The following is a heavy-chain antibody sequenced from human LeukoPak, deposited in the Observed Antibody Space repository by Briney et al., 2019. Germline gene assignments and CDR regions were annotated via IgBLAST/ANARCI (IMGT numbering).Heavy chain of an antibody. CDR3: ARHGIPQYYYDSSRYYFDY. CDR2: IYYSGST. V-gene: IGHV4-59*08. Sequence: SETLSLTCTVSGGSISSYYWSWIRQPPGKGLEWIGYIYYSGSTNYNPSLKSRVTISVDTSKNQFSLKLSSVTAADTAVYYCARHGIPQYYYDSSRYYFDYWAQGTLVTVSS. CDR1: GGSISSYY. D-gene: IGHD3-22*01. J-gene: IGHJ4*02.